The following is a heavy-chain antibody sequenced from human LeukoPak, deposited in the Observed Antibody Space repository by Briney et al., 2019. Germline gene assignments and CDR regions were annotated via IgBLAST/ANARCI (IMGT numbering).Heavy chain of an antibody. CDR3: ARVATVTTIYYYDSSGYYYVDY. CDR2: IYYSGCT. D-gene: IGHD3-22*01. V-gene: IGHV4-31*03. J-gene: IGHJ4*02. CDR1: GGSISSGGYY. Sequence: SQTLSLTCTVSGGSISSGGYYWSWIRQHPGKGLEWIGYIYYSGCTYYNPSLKSRVTISVDTSKNQFSLKLSSVTAADTAVYYCARVATVTTIYYYDSSGYYYVDYWGQGTLVTVSS.